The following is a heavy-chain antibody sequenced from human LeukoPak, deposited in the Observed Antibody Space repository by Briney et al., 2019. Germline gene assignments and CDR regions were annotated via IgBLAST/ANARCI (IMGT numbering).Heavy chain of an antibody. Sequence: ASVKVSCKASGYTFTGYYMHWVRQAPGQGLEWMGWLNPNSGGTNYAQKFQGRVTMTRDTSISTAYMELSRLRSDDTAVYYCARLVAGTTDWFDPWGQGTLVTVSS. D-gene: IGHD6-19*01. CDR1: GYTFTGYY. CDR3: ARLVAGTTDWFDP. J-gene: IGHJ5*02. V-gene: IGHV1-2*02. CDR2: LNPNSGGT.